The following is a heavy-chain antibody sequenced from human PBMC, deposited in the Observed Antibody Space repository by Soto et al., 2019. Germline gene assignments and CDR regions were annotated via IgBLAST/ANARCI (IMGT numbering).Heavy chain of an antibody. CDR2: INPSGGST. CDR3: ASRGNSGFSKFDY. CDR1: GYTFSSYY. D-gene: IGHD2-21*02. J-gene: IGHJ4*02. Sequence: ASVKVSCKASGYTFSSYYMHWVRQAPGQGLEWMGIINPSGGSTTYAQKFQGRVTMTRDTSTSTVYMELSSLRSEDTAVYYCASRGNSGFSKFDYWGQGTLVTVSS. V-gene: IGHV1-46*01.